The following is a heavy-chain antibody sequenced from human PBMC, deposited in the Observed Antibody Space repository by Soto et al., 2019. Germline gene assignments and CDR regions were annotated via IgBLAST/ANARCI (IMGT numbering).Heavy chain of an antibody. Sequence: EVQLVESGGGLVQPGRSLRLSCAVSGFTFDDYAMHWARQAPGKGLEWVSGLSWNGDYTGYADSVKGRFTISRDNTKNSLYLQMTSLRAEDTALYYCAKGTRSSYYYGMDVWGQGTTVTVSS. CDR3: AKGTRSSYYYGMDV. V-gene: IGHV3-9*01. J-gene: IGHJ6*02. CDR1: GFTFDDYA. CDR2: LSWNGDYT. D-gene: IGHD6-6*01.